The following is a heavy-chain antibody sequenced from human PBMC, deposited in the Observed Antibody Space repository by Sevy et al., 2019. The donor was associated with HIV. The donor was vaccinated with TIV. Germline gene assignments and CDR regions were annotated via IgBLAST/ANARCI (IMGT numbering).Heavy chain of an antibody. J-gene: IGHJ4*02. CDR2: ISGSGGSGDKT. D-gene: IGHD3-22*01. V-gene: IGHV3-23*01. Sequence: GGSLRLSCAASGFTFSNYAMNWVRQAPGKGLEWVSGISGSGGSGDKTNYADSVKGRFTISRDDSKNSLYLQLNSLRAEDTAIYYCARKYDSSGYFAYWGQGTLVTDSS. CDR1: GFTFSNYA. CDR3: ARKYDSSGYFAY.